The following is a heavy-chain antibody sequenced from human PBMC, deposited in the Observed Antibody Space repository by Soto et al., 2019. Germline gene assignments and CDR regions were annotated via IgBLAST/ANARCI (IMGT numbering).Heavy chain of an antibody. V-gene: IGHV3-30*18. CDR1: GFTFSSYG. CDR3: AKGIWFGELLSRYYYYYGMDV. J-gene: IGHJ6*02. D-gene: IGHD3-10*01. CDR2: ISYDGSNK. Sequence: QVQLVESGGGVVQPGRSLRLSCAASGFTFSSYGMHWVRQAPGKGLEWVAVISYDGSNKYYADYVKGRFTISRDNSKNTLYLQMNSLRAEDTAVYYCAKGIWFGELLSRYYYYYGMDVWGQGTTVTVSS.